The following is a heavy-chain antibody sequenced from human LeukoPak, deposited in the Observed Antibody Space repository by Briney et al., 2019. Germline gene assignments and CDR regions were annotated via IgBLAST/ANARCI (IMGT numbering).Heavy chain of an antibody. Sequence: SQTLSLTCAISGDSVSSNSAAWNWLRQSPSRGLEWLGRTYYRSKWYNDYAVSVKSRITINPDTSKNQFSLQPNSVTPEDTAVYYCARGWEPPSGAFDIWGQGTMVTVSS. J-gene: IGHJ3*02. CDR2: TYYRSKWYN. V-gene: IGHV6-1*01. D-gene: IGHD1-26*01. CDR3: ARGWEPPSGAFDI. CDR1: GDSVSSNSAA.